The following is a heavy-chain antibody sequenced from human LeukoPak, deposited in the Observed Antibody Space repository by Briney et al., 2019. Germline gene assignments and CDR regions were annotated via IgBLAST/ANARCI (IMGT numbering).Heavy chain of an antibody. J-gene: IGHJ3*02. D-gene: IGHD4-17*01. V-gene: IGHV4-59*01. CDR2: IYYSGST. CDR1: GGSISSYY. Sequence: PSETLSLTCTVSGGSISSYYWSWIRQPPGKGLEWIGYIYYSGSTNYNPSLKSRVTISVDTSKNQFSLKLSSVTAADTAVYYCARVVTVTTIDAFDIWGQGTMVTVSS. CDR3: ARVVTVTTIDAFDI.